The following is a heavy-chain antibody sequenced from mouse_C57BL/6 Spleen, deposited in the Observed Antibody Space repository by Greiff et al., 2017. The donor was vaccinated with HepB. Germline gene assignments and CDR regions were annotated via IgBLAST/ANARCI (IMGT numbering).Heavy chain of an antibody. CDR2: IHPNSGST. CDR1: GYTFTSYW. D-gene: IGHD2-5*01. CDR3: AIYSNYDYFDY. Sequence: QVQLQQPGAELVKPGASVKLSCKASGYTFTSYWMHRVKQRPGQGLEWIGMIHPNSGSTNYNEKFKSKATLTVDKSSSTAYMQLSSLTSEDSAVYYCAIYSNYDYFDYWGQGTTLTVSS. V-gene: IGHV1-64*01. J-gene: IGHJ2*01.